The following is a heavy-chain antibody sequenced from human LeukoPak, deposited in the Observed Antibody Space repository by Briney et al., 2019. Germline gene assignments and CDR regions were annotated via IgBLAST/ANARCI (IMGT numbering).Heavy chain of an antibody. J-gene: IGHJ3*02. Sequence: SETLSLTCSISGDSISSSGYYWGWIRQPPGKGLEWIGSMYYSGSTSYDPSLESRVTISVDTSKNQFSLKLSSVTAADTAVYYCASLTSSRLVAARGAFEIWSQGTMVTVSS. CDR1: GDSISSSGYY. D-gene: IGHD6-6*01. CDR3: ASLTSSRLVAARGAFEI. CDR2: MYYSGST. V-gene: IGHV4-39*01.